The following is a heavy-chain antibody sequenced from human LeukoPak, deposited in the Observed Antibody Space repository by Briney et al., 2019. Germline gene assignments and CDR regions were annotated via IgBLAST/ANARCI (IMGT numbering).Heavy chain of an antibody. Sequence: GGSLRLSYVASGFTFSNYAMSWVRQPPGKGQQWVSGISASGGSTYYADSVKGRFSMSRDNSKNTLFLQMNTLRAEDTAIYYCAKVSDSSGWYYDYWGQGTQVTVSS. J-gene: IGHJ4*02. D-gene: IGHD6-19*01. V-gene: IGHV3-23*01. CDR3: AKVSDSSGWYYDY. CDR2: ISASGGST. CDR1: GFTFSNYA.